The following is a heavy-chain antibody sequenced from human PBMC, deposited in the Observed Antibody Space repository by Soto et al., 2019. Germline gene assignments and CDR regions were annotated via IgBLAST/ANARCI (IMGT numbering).Heavy chain of an antibody. J-gene: IGHJ6*02. CDR1: GFALSRYW. CDR3: ARSLWSPYFYYGLDV. V-gene: IGHV3-74*01. CDR2: INSGGNIT. Sequence: GGSLRLSCTASGFALSRYWMYWVRQAPGKGLVWVSHINSGGNITPYPDSVRGRFTISRDNSKNTLYLDMHSLTTDDTAVYFCARSLWSPYFYYGLDVWGQGTTVTVSS. D-gene: IGHD2-21*01.